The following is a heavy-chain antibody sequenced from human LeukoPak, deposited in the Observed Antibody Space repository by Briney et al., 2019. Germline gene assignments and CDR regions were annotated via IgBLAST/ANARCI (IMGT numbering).Heavy chain of an antibody. J-gene: IGHJ4*02. CDR1: GVSISNFY. CDR2: IYTSGST. V-gene: IGHV4-4*07. D-gene: IGHD1-7*01. CDR3: VRSPPLWNYVDYFDY. Sequence: PSETLSLTCTVSGVSISNFYWSWIRQPAGKGLEWIGRIYTSGSTNYNPSLKSRVTISVDTSKNQFSLKLSSVTAADTAVYYCVRSPPLWNYVDYFDYWGQGVLVSVSS.